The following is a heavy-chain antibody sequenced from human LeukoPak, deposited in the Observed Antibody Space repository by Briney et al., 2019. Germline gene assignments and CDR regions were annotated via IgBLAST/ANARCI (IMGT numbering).Heavy chain of an antibody. V-gene: IGHV4-38-2*02. Sequence: PETLSLTCTVSGYSISSGYYWGWIRQPPGKGLEWIGSIYHSGSTYYNPSLKSRVTISVDTSKNQFSLKLSSVTAADTAVYYCARDHGILSDYWGQGTLVTVSS. J-gene: IGHJ4*02. CDR2: IYHSGST. CDR1: GYSISSGYY. D-gene: IGHD5-18*01. CDR3: ARDHGILSDY.